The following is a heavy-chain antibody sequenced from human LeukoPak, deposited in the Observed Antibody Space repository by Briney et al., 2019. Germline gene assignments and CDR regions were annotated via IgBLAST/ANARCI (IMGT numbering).Heavy chain of an antibody. CDR3: AKADSYGGNSQLFDF. Sequence: GGSLRLSCAASGFMFSSRAMSWVRQAPGKGLEWVSFISDTGDTTHYADSVKGRFTISRDNSKDTLTLQMSSLRADDTAVYYCAKADSYGGNSQLFDFWGQGTLVTVSS. D-gene: IGHD4-17*01. CDR2: ISDTGDTT. CDR1: GFMFSSRA. V-gene: IGHV3-23*01. J-gene: IGHJ4*02.